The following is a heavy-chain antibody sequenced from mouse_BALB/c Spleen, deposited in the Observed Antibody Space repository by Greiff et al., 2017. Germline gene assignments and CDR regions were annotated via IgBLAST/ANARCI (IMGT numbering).Heavy chain of an antibody. CDR3: ARENYYGSSLYYYAMDY. CDR2: ISSGSSTT. CDR1: GFTFRSFG. Sequence: EVKLVESGGGLVQPGGSGKLSCAASGFTFRSFGMHWVRQAPEKGLEWVAYISSGSSTTYYADTVQGRFTIARDNPKNTLYLQMTSLRSEDTAMYYCARENYYGSSLYYYAMDYWGQGTSVTVSS. J-gene: IGHJ4*01. V-gene: IGHV5-17*02. D-gene: IGHD1-1*01.